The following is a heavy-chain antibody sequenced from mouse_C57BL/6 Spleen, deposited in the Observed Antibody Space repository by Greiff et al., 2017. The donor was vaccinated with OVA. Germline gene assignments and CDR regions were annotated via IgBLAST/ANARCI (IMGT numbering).Heavy chain of an antibody. CDR2: INPNNGGT. Sequence: VQLQQSGPELVKPGASVKIPCKASGYTFTDYNMDWVKPIHGKSLEWIGDINPNNGGTIYNQKFKGKDTLTVDKSSRTAYMELRSLTSEDTAVYYCARELRRGAMDYWGQGTSVTVSS. V-gene: IGHV1-18*01. D-gene: IGHD3-2*02. CDR1: GYTFTDYN. CDR3: ARELRRGAMDY. J-gene: IGHJ4*01.